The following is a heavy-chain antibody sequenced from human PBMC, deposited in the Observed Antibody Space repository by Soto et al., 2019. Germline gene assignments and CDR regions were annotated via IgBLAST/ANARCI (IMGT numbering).Heavy chain of an antibody. V-gene: IGHV4-59*11. CDR2: VYYTGNS. D-gene: IGHD3-10*02. Sequence: SETLSLTCTVSGGSISTHYWTWVRQVPGRGLEWLGYVYYTGNSKHNPSLKGRVTVSIAPSKSQFSLELTSVSAADSAVYYCAGGYYYVGSGPYLYIYGMDVWDQGTTVTVSS. CDR3: AGGYYYVGSGPYLYIYGMDV. J-gene: IGHJ6*02. CDR1: GGSISTHY.